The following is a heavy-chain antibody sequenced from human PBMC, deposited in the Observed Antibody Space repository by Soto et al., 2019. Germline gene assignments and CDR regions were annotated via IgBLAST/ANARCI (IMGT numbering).Heavy chain of an antibody. V-gene: IGHV1-24*01. D-gene: IGHD2-15*01. CDR1: GYTLTELS. Sequence: ASVKVSCKVSGYTLTELSMHWVRQAPGKGLEWMGGFDPEDGETIYAQKFQGRVTMTEDTSTDTAYMELSSLRSEDTAVYYCATGQLGYCSVGSCYSSYYYGMDVWGQGTTVTVSS. J-gene: IGHJ6*02. CDR3: ATGQLGYCSVGSCYSSYYYGMDV. CDR2: FDPEDGET.